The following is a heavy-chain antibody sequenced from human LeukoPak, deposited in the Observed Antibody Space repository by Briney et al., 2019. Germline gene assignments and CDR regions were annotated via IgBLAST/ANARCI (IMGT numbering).Heavy chain of an antibody. CDR3: ARVVAAAGNNWFDP. CDR1: GDSISSGGYS. J-gene: IGHJ5*02. D-gene: IGHD6-13*01. V-gene: IGHV4-30-4*07. CDR2: IHDSGST. Sequence: SETLSLTCAVSGDSISSGGYSWSWIRQTPGKGLEWIAYIHDSGSTYNNPSLKSRLSISIDTSKNQFSLKLNSVTAADTALYYCARVVAAAGNNWFDPWGQGTLVTVSS.